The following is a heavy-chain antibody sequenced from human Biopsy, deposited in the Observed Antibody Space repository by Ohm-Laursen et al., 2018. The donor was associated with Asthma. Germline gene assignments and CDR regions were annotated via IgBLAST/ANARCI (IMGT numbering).Heavy chain of an antibody. CDR1: GGSISSSSYY. J-gene: IGHJ4*02. CDR2: IYYSGST. V-gene: IGHV4-39*01. Sequence: SETLSLTCTVSGGSISSSSYYWGWIRRPPGKGLEFIGTIYYSGSTYYNPSLKSRVTLSVDASKNQFSLKLISVTAADTAVYYCVSPPGYWGQGTRVTVSS. CDR3: VSPPGY.